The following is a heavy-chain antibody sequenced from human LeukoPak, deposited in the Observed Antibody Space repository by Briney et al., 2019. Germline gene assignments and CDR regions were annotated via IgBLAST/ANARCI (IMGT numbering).Heavy chain of an antibody. CDR1: GYTFTGYY. D-gene: IGHD5-12*01. Sequence: ASVKVSCKASGYTFTGYYMHWVRQAPGQGLEWMGWISPNSGGTKYAQKFQDRVTMTRDTSMTTAYMELSRLRSDDTAVYYCARGGYNGYDISDYWGQGTLVTASS. J-gene: IGHJ4*02. V-gene: IGHV1-2*02. CDR3: ARGGYNGYDISDY. CDR2: ISPNSGGT.